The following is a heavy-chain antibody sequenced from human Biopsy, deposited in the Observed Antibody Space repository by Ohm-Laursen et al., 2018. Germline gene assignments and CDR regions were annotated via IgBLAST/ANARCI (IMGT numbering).Heavy chain of an antibody. CDR2: INPDNGGT. CDR3: ARWETTLGRSLDS. CDR1: GYTFTGYY. D-gene: IGHD1-26*01. Sequence: GASVKVSCKASGYTFTGYYLHWVRQAPGQGLEWMGRINPDNGGTIHAQKFQGRVTVTRDTSISTAYVEVTSLRSDDTAVYFCARWETTLGRSLDSWGQGTLVAVSS. J-gene: IGHJ4*02. V-gene: IGHV1-2*02.